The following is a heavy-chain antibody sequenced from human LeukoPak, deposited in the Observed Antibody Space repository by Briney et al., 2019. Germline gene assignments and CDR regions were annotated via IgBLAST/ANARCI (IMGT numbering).Heavy chain of an antibody. V-gene: IGHV3-53*01. J-gene: IGHJ6*02. CDR3: ARDDDDRYYYYGMDV. Sequence: GGSLRLSCAASGFTVSSNYMSWVRQAPGKGLEWVSVIYTGGTTYYADSVKGRFTISRDNSKNTLYLQMNSLRAEDTAVYYCARDDDDRYYYYGMDVWGQGTTVTASS. D-gene: IGHD3-3*01. CDR2: IYTGGTT. CDR1: GFTVSSNY.